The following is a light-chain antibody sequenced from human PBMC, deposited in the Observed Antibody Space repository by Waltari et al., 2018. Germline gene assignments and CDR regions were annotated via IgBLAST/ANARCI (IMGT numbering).Light chain of an antibody. CDR1: GSDVGGYNY. CDR3: SSYAGSFPYV. CDR2: EVS. J-gene: IGLJ1*01. Sequence: QSALTQPPSASGSPGQSVTISCTGTGSDVGGYNYVSWYQQHPGKAPKLMIYEVSKRPEGVPDRSSGSKSGNTASRTVSGLQSEDEADYYCSSYAGSFPYVFGTGTKVTVL. V-gene: IGLV2-8*01.